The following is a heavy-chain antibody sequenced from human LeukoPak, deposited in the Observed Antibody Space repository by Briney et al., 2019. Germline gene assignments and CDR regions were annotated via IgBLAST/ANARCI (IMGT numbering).Heavy chain of an antibody. Sequence: GGSLRLSCAASGFIFSGYWMTWVRQAPGKGLEWVANIKQDGSEKYYVDSVKGRFTISRDNAKNSLYLQMNSLRAEDTAVYYCATTGSGSYYDYWGQGTLVTVSS. CDR1: GFIFSGYW. D-gene: IGHD1-26*01. CDR3: ATTGSGSYYDY. CDR2: IKQDGSEK. V-gene: IGHV3-7*01. J-gene: IGHJ4*02.